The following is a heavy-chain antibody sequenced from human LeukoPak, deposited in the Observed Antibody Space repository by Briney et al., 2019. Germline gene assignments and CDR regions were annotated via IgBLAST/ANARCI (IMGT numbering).Heavy chain of an antibody. CDR3: AREGIAAAVSDAFDI. V-gene: IGHV4-39*07. J-gene: IGHJ3*02. D-gene: IGHD6-13*01. CDR2: IYHSGST. CDR1: GGSISSSGYY. Sequence: SETLSLTCTVSGGSISSSGYYWGWIRQPPGKGLEWIGSIYHSGSTYYNPSLKSRVTISVDTSKNQFSLKLSSVTAADTAVYYCAREGIAAAVSDAFDIWGQGTMVTVSS.